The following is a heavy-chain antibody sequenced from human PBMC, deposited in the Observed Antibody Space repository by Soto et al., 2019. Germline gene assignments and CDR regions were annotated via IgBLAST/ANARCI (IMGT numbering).Heavy chain of an antibody. CDR1: GGSVSSGDYY. D-gene: IGHD4-4*01. V-gene: IGHV4-31*03. J-gene: IGHJ3*02. Sequence: QVQLQESGPGLVKPSQTLSLTCTVSGGSVSSGDYYWGWIRQHPGKGLEWIGYIYYSGSTYYNPSLKSRATISIDTSKNQFSLNLSSMTAADTAVYYCARERLDYKAFDIWGQGTMVTVSS. CDR2: IYYSGST. CDR3: ARERLDYKAFDI.